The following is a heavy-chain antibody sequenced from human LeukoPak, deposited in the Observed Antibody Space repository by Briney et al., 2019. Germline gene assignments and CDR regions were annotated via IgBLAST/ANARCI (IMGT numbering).Heavy chain of an antibody. CDR3: ARDQGLLLFGDARDYYYYGMDV. CDR1: GYTFTSYG. V-gene: IGHV1-18*01. J-gene: IGHJ6*02. Sequence: GASVKVSCKASGYTFTSYGISWVRQAPGQGLEWMGWISAYNGNTNYAQKLQGRVTMTTDTSRSTDYMEMRSLRSDDTAVYYCARDQGLLLFGDARDYYYYGMDVWGQGTTVTVSS. CDR2: ISAYNGNT. D-gene: IGHD3-10*01.